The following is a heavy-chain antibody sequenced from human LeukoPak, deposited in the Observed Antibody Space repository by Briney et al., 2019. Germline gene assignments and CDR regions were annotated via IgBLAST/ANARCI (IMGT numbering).Heavy chain of an antibody. CDR2: IYYSGGT. Sequence: PSETLSLTCTVSGGSISSYYWSWIRQPPGKGLEWIGYIYYSGGTNYNPSLKSRVTISVDTSKNQFSLKLSSVTAADTAVYYCARVMDDTATLYYYYYMDVWGKGTTVTVSS. CDR1: GGSISSYY. V-gene: IGHV4-59*01. J-gene: IGHJ6*03. CDR3: ARVMDDTATLYYYYYMDV. D-gene: IGHD5-18*01.